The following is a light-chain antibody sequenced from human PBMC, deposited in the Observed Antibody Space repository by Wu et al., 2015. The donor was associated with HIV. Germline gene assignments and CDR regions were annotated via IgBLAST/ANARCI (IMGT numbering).Light chain of an antibody. CDR2: DAS. V-gene: IGKV1-33*01. Sequence: VGDRNHHHLAKTSQDIRKNLNWHQQKPGKAPKLLIYDASNLEQGPIKVQWKWIWDRFTFTISSPQPEDIATYYCQQYDNLLTFGGGTKVEIK. CDR1: QDIRKN. J-gene: IGKJ4*01. CDR3: QQYDNLLT.